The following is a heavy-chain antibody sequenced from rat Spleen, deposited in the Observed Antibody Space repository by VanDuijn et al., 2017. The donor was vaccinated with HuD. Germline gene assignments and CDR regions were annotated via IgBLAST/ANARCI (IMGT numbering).Heavy chain of an antibody. Sequence: EVQLVESGGGLVQPGRSLKLSCAASGFIFSRSAMAWIRQAPGKGLEWVASISTGGGNTYYRDSVKGRFTISRDNAKNTLYLQMDGLKSEDTATYYCVTTYFGYGYFDYWGQGVLVTVSS. CDR1: GFIFSRSA. D-gene: IGHD1-9*01. CDR3: VTTYFGYGYFDY. J-gene: IGHJ2*01. V-gene: IGHV5S13*01. CDR2: ISTGGGNT.